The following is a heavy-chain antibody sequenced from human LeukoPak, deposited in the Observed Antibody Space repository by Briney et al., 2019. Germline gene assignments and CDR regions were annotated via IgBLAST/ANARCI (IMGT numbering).Heavy chain of an antibody. CDR3: AILSVPGDYFDY. CDR2: IRYDGSNK. J-gene: IGHJ4*02. V-gene: IGHV3-30*02. D-gene: IGHD3-10*02. Sequence: GGSLRLSCAASGFTFSSYGMHWVRQAPGKGLEWVTFIRYDGSNKFYADSVKGRFTIPRDNSKNTLYLQMNNLRVEDTAVYYCAILSVPGDYFDYWGQGTLVTVSS. CDR1: GFTFSSYG.